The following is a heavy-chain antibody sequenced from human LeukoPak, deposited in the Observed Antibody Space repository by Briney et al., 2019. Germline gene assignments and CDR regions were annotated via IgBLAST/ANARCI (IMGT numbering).Heavy chain of an antibody. Sequence: GGSLRLSCAASGFTFSSYAMRWVRQAPGKGLEWVSAISGSGGSTYYADSVKGRFTISRDNAKNSLYLQMNSLRAEDTAVYCCARDRPVTTGSLDYWGQGTLVTVSS. CDR3: ARDRPVTTGSLDY. CDR2: ISGSGGST. V-gene: IGHV3-23*01. D-gene: IGHD4-17*01. CDR1: GFTFSSYA. J-gene: IGHJ4*02.